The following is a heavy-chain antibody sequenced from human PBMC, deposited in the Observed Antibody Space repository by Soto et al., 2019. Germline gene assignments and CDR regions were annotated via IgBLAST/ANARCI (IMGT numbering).Heavy chain of an antibody. Sequence: EVQLVESGGGLVQPGGSLRLSCAASGFSVSRNYMSWVRQAPGKGLEWVSVIYSGDNTFYADSVKGRFTISRHNSKNTLYLQMNSLRAEDTAVYYCARDGRVGMGGNSYYRDAWGKGTTVTVSS. D-gene: IGHD1-1*01. CDR1: GFSVSRNY. V-gene: IGHV3-53*04. J-gene: IGHJ6*03. CDR3: ARDGRVGMGGNSYYRDA. CDR2: IYSGDNT.